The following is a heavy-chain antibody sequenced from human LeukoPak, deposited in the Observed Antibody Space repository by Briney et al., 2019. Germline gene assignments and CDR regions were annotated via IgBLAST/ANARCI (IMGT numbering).Heavy chain of an antibody. CDR1: GFTFSTYR. CDR2: INSDGSST. J-gene: IGHJ4*02. D-gene: IGHD6-6*01. CDR3: ARGGVYSTSAVDY. Sequence: GGSLRLSCAASGFTFSTYRMHWVRQAPGKGLVWVSRINSDGSSTIYADSVKGRFTISRANAKNTLYLQMNSLRADDTAVYYCARGGVYSTSAVDYWGQGPLVTVSS. V-gene: IGHV3-74*01.